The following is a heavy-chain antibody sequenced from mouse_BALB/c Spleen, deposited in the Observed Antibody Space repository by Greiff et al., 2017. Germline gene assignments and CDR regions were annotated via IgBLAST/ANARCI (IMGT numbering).Heavy chain of an antibody. V-gene: IGHV8-8*01. CDR1: GFSLSTSGMG. CDR2: NWWDDDK. CDR3: ARIGDGNVYYFDY. J-gene: IGHJ2*01. Sequence: QVTLKVSGPGILQPSQTLSLTCSFSGFSLSTSGMGVGWIRQPSGKGLEWLAHNWWDDDKRYNPALKSRLTISKDTSSNQVFLKIASVDTADTATYYCARIGDGNVYYFDYWGQGTTLTVSS. D-gene: IGHD2-1*01.